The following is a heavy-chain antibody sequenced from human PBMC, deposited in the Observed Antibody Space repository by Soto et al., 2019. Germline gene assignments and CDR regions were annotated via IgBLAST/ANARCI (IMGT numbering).Heavy chain of an antibody. J-gene: IGHJ6*02. D-gene: IGHD3-16*01. Sequence: LVKVSCKASGGTFSSYAISWLRQSPGQGLEWMGGIIPIFGTANYAQKFQGRVTITADESTSTAYMELSSLRSEDTAVYYCARLNDYVSNYYYGMDVWGQGTTVTVSS. CDR2: IIPIFGTA. CDR1: GGTFSSYA. V-gene: IGHV1-69*13. CDR3: ARLNDYVSNYYYGMDV.